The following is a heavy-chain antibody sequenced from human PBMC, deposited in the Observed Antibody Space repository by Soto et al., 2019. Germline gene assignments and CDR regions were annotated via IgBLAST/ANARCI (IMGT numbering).Heavy chain of an antibody. CDR2: INPKFGDT. CDR3: ARNRDYYYGPGSGNGHGF. J-gene: IGHJ6*02. CDR1: GCTFTSYY. Sequence: QVQLVQSGAEMKEPGDSVRVSCEASGCTFTSYYIHWVRQAPGQGLEWMGWINPKFGDTTYAQDFQGRVSMTRDMSISTVYMAWSRLTSDDTAIYYGARNRDYYYGPGSGNGHGFWGQGTTVTVFS. V-gene: IGHV1-2*02. D-gene: IGHD3-10*01.